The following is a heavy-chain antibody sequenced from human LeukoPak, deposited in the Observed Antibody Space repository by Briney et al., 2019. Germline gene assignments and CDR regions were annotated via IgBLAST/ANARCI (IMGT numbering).Heavy chain of an antibody. Sequence: GGSLRLSCAASGFTFSSYEMNWVRQAPGKGLDWVSYISSSGTTIYYADSVKGRFTISRDNAKNSLYLQMNSLRAEDTAVYYCARELWDYYDSSGSYYMDVWGKGTTVTVSS. J-gene: IGHJ6*03. V-gene: IGHV3-48*03. D-gene: IGHD3-22*01. CDR2: ISSSGTTI. CDR3: ARELWDYYDSSGSYYMDV. CDR1: GFTFSSYE.